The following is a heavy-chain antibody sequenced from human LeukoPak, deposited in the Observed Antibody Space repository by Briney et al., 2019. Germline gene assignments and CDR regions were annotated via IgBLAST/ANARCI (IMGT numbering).Heavy chain of an antibody. D-gene: IGHD1-26*01. V-gene: IGHV4-59*01. Sequence: SETLSLTCTVSGGSISSYYWSWIRQPPGKGLEWIGHICYSGSTNYNPSLKSRVTISVDTSKNQFSLKLSSVTAADTAVYYCARGSGVGWFDPWGQGTLVTVSS. CDR1: GGSISSYY. CDR3: ARGSGVGWFDP. J-gene: IGHJ5*02. CDR2: ICYSGST.